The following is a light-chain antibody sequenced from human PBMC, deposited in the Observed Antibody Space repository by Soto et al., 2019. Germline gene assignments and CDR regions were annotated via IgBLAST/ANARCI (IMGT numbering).Light chain of an antibody. V-gene: IGKV4-1*01. CDR2: WAS. Sequence: DIVMTQSPDSLAVSLGERATINCKSSQSVLYSSNNKNNLSWYQQKPGQPPKLLIYWASTWESGVPDRFSGGGSGTDFTLTISSLQAEDVAVYYCQQFYSTSPRTFGQGTKVEIK. CDR3: QQFYSTSPRT. J-gene: IGKJ1*01. CDR1: QSVLYSSNNKNN.